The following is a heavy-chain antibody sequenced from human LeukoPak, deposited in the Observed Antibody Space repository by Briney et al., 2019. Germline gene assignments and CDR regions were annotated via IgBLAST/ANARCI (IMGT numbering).Heavy chain of an antibody. CDR1: GGSISSGGYY. J-gene: IGHJ4*01. Sequence: PSQTLSLTCTVSGGSISSGGYYWSCIRQHPGKGLEWIGYIHYSGSTYYNPSLKSRVTISVDTSKNQFSLKLSSVTAADTAVYYCASDYYDSSGYTYYFDYWGQGTMVTVSS. CDR3: ASDYYDSSGYTYYFDY. CDR2: IHYSGST. V-gene: IGHV4-31*03. D-gene: IGHD3-22*01.